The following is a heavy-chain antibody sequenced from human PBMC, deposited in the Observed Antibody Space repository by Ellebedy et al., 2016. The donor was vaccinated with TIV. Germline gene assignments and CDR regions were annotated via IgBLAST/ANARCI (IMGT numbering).Heavy chain of an antibody. V-gene: IGHV3-23*01. J-gene: IGHJ4*02. Sequence: GESLKISCAASGFTFSNYAMSWVRQAPGKGLEWVLALGGSSDNTYYADSVKGRFAISRDNSENTLYLQVNSLTTEDTAVYYCARDRPGTVVAGALEYWGQGTLVTVSS. CDR3: ARDRPGTVVAGALEY. CDR1: GFTFSNYA. D-gene: IGHD6-19*01. CDR2: LGGSSDNT.